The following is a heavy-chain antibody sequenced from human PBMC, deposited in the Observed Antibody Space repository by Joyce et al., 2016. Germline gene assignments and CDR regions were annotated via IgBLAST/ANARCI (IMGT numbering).Heavy chain of an antibody. D-gene: IGHD3-10*01. CDR1: GGSISSYY. J-gene: IGHJ6*02. CDR2: IYYSGST. Sequence: QVQLQESGPGLVKPSETLSLTCTVSGGSISSYYWTWIRQHPGKGLEWIGYIYYSGSTNYNPSLKNRVTISIDTSKKQFSLKVRSVTAADTAMYYCARDRGYYGSGRPRNYYYGMDVWGRGTTVTVSS. CDR3: ARDRGYYGSGRPRNYYYGMDV. V-gene: IGHV4-59*01.